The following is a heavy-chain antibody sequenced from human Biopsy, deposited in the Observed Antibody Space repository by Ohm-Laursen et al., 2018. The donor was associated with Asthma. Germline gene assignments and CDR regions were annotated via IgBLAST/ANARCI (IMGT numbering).Heavy chain of an antibody. CDR2: MYYSGTT. D-gene: IGHD3-22*01. CDR1: NGSISSNFYY. V-gene: IGHV4-31*03. Sequence: SETLSLTCTVSNGSISSNFYYWGWIRQHPGKGLEWIGYMYYSGTTYYNPSLNSRVAILVDTSKNQFSLKVNSVTAADTAVYYCARGVKYDYDSSGYYFDYWGQGTLVTVSS. CDR3: ARGVKYDYDSSGYYFDY. J-gene: IGHJ4*02.